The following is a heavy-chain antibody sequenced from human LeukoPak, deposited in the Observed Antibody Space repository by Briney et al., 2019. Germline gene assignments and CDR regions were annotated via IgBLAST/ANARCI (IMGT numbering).Heavy chain of an antibody. V-gene: IGHV4-4*07. CDR3: ARDRARDTSVNYYYYGVDV. CDR2: IYTSGST. J-gene: IGHJ6*02. Sequence: SETLSLTCTVSGGSISSYYWSWIRQPAGKGLEWIGRIYTSGSTNYNPSLKSRVTISVDTSKNQFSLRLSSVTAADTAVYYCARDRARDTSVNYYYYGVDVWGQGTTVTVSS. CDR1: GGSISSYY. D-gene: IGHD5-18*01.